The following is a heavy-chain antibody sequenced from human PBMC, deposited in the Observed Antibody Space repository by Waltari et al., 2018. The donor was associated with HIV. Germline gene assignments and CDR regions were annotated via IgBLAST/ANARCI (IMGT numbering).Heavy chain of an antibody. V-gene: IGHV3-30-3*01. J-gene: IGHJ6*02. Sequence: QVQLVESGGGVVRPGRSMRLSCAASRYLFSGDAMPWVRQPPGKGLEWVAVISYDGTNKYDAESVRGRFTISRDNSENTLYLEMNSLKPDDTAVYYCARDGPAPKNIYHYYGMDVWGQGTTVTVSS. CDR3: ARDGPAPKNIYHYYGMDV. D-gene: IGHD2-2*01. CDR1: RYLFSGDA. CDR2: ISYDGTNK.